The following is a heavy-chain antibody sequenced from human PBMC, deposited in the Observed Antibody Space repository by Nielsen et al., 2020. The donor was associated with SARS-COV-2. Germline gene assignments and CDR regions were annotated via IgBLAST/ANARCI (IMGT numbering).Heavy chain of an antibody. J-gene: IGHJ6*03. CDR3: ASFEYRAARHNYYYMDV. Sequence: SETLSLTCAVYGGSFGGYYWSWIRQPPGKGLEWIGEVNYRGGTNYNPSLKSRVTISVDTSKNQFSLKLSSVTAADTAVYYCASFEYRAARHNYYYMDVWGKGTTVTVSS. V-gene: IGHV4-34*01. CDR2: VNYRGGT. CDR1: GGSFGGYY. D-gene: IGHD6-6*01.